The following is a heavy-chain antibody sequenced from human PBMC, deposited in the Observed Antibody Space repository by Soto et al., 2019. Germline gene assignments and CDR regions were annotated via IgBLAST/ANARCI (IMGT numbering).Heavy chain of an antibody. J-gene: IGHJ4*02. CDR2: IYYSGST. CDR3: ARLGDYDSSGRDD. V-gene: IGHV4-39*01. Sequence: ASETLSLTCTVSGGSISSSSYYWGWIRQPPGKGLEWIGSIYYSGSTYYNPSLKSRVTISVDTSKNQFSLKLSSVTAADTAVYYCARLGDYDSSGRDDWGQGTLVTVSS. D-gene: IGHD3-22*01. CDR1: GGSISSSSYY.